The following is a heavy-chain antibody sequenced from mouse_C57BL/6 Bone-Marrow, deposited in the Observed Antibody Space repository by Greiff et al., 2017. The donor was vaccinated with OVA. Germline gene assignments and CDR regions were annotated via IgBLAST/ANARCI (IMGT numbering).Heavy chain of an antibody. V-gene: IGHV1-53*01. J-gene: IGHJ2*01. Sequence: VQLQQPGTELVKPGASVKLSCKASVYTFTSYWMHWVKQRPGQGLEWIGNINPSNGGTNYNEKFKSKATLTVDKSSSTAYMQLSSLTSEDSAVYYCARNYGSSSYYFDYWGQGTTLTVSS. CDR2: INPSNGGT. D-gene: IGHD1-1*01. CDR3: ARNYGSSSYYFDY. CDR1: VYTFTSYW.